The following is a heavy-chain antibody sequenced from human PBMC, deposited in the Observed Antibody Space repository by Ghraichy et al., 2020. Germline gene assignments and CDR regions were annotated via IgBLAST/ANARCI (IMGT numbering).Heavy chain of an antibody. CDR2: IKQDGSYR. Sequence: GSVKVSCAASGFTISAHWMSWVRQAPGKGLEWVANIKQDGSYRYYADSVKGRFTISRDNAKNSFYLQMNSLRAEDTAVYYCARTQLLPQDCFNIWGQGTMVTVSS. CDR3: ARTQLLPQDCFNI. CDR1: GFTISAHW. V-gene: IGHV3-7*01. J-gene: IGHJ3*02. D-gene: IGHD2-15*01.